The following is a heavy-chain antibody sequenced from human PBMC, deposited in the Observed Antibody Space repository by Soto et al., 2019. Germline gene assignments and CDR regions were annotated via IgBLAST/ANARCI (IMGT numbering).Heavy chain of an antibody. V-gene: IGHV1-69*13. CDR3: AREGLVLVPTTVNSGYYYSAMDV. Sequence: GVSVKVCSKAPGVALASNAMRWVRHAPGQRLEWMGGIIPRSATSNYAQKFQGRVTITADESTNTAYMELSSLRSEDTAVYYCAREGLVLVPTTVNSGYYYSAMDVWGQGTTVTVSS. D-gene: IGHD2-2*01. J-gene: IGHJ6*02. CDR1: GVALASNA. CDR2: IIPRSATS.